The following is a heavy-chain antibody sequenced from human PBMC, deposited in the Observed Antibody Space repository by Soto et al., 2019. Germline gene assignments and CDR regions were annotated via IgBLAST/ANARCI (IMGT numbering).Heavy chain of an antibody. CDR3: AREGGFGELIGCYMDV. J-gene: IGHJ6*03. CDR1: GGTFSSYT. CDR2: IIPILGIA. Sequence: QVQLVQSGAEVKKPGSSVKVSCKASGGTFSSYTISWVRQAPGQGLEWMGRIIPILGIANYAQKFQGRVTITADKSTSTAYMELSSLRSEDTAGYYCAREGGFGELIGCYMDVWGKGTTVTVSS. D-gene: IGHD3-10*01. V-gene: IGHV1-69*08.